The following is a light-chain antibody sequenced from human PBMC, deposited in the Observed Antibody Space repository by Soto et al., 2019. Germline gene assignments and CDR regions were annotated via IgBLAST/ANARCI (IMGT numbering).Light chain of an antibody. J-gene: IGLJ1*01. Sequence: QSALTQPASVSGSPGQSITISCTGTSSDVGTYDLVSWYQHHPGAAPKLMIYDDDKRPSGIPDRFSGSKSGTSATLGITGFRTGDEADYYCGSWDSSLSAYVFGTGTKLTVL. CDR1: SSDVGTYDL. CDR2: DDD. CDR3: GSWDSSLSAYV. V-gene: IGLV2-14*02.